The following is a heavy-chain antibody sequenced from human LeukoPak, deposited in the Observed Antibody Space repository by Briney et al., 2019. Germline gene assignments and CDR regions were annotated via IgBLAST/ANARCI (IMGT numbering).Heavy chain of an antibody. Sequence: ASVNVSYKVSGYTLTELSMHWVRQAPGKGLEWMGGFDPEDGETIYAQKFQGRVTMTEDTSTDTAYMELSSLRSEDTAVYYCATNVRIVSYGMDVWGQGTTVTVSS. CDR1: GYTLTELS. CDR2: FDPEDGET. V-gene: IGHV1-24*01. J-gene: IGHJ6*02. CDR3: ATNVRIVSYGMDV. D-gene: IGHD1-26*01.